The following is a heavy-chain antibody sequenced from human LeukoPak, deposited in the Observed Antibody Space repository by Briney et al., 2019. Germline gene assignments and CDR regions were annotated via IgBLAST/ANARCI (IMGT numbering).Heavy chain of an antibody. CDR1: GFAFSSCW. J-gene: IGHJ4*02. V-gene: IGHV3-7*01. D-gene: IGHD3-22*01. CDR3: ARWGTYYYDSSGYYGFDY. CDR2: IKQDGSEK. Sequence: PGGSLRLSCAASGFAFSSCWMSWVRQAPGKRLEWVASIKQDGSEKYYVDSVKGRFTISRDNAKNSLYLQMNSLRAEDTAVYYCARWGTYYYDSSGYYGFDYWGQGTLVTVSS.